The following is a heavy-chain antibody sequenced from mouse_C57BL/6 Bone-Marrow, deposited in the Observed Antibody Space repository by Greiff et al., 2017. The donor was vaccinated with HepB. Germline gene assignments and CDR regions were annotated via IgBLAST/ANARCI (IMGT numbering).Heavy chain of an antibody. D-gene: IGHD1-1*01. Sequence: VQVVESGPELVKPGASVKISCKASGYSFTSYYIHWVKQRPGQGLEWIGWIYPGSGNTKYNEKFKGKATLTADTSSSTAYMQLSSLTSEDSAVYYCARLLLRYLDYFDYWGQGTTLTVSS. V-gene: IGHV1-66*01. CDR1: GYSFTSYY. J-gene: IGHJ2*01. CDR2: IYPGSGNT. CDR3: ARLLLRYLDYFDY.